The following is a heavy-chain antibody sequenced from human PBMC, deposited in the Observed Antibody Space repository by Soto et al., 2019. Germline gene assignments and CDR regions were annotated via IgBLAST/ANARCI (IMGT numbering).Heavy chain of an antibody. Sequence: ASVKVSCKASGYTFTGYYMHWVRQAPGQGLEWMGWINPNSSGTNYAQKFQGWVTMTRETSISTAYMELSRLRSDDTAVYYCARDSVAVKRYVGNYYYYMDVWGKGTTVTVSS. V-gene: IGHV1-2*04. CDR3: ARDSVAVKRYVGNYYYYMDV. D-gene: IGHD6-19*01. CDR2: INPNSSGT. J-gene: IGHJ6*03. CDR1: GYTFTGYY.